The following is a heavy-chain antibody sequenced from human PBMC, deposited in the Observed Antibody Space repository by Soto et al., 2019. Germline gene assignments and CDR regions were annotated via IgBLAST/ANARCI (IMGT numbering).Heavy chain of an antibody. CDR1: GFTFNHYA. Sequence: GGSLRLSCAASGFTFNHYAMHWVRQAPGKGLEWVAGITWSSVSVGYAGSVQGRFNISRDNAQRSLYLQMNSLRPEDTALYYCVGDPSAYSTTWYFFDHWGQGALVTVSS. J-gene: IGHJ4*02. V-gene: IGHV3-9*01. CDR2: ITWSSVSV. D-gene: IGHD2-2*01. CDR3: VGDPSAYSTTWYFFDH.